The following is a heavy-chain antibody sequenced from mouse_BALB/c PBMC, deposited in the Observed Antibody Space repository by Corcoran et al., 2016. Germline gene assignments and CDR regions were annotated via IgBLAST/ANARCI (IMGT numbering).Heavy chain of an antibody. CDR3: ARGDV. V-gene: IGHV1-26*01. CDR2: INPNNGGT. CDR1: GYTFTDYY. Sequence: EVQLQQSGPELVKPGASVKMSCKASGYTFTDYYLTWLNQRHGKSLEWIGDINPNNGGTSYNQKFKGKATLTVDKSSSTAYMQLNSLTSEDSAVYYCARGDVWGAGTTVTVSS. J-gene: IGHJ1*01.